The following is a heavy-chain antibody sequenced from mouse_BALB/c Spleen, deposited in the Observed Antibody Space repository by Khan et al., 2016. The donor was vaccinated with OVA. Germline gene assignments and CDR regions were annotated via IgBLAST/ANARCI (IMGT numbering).Heavy chain of an antibody. CDR2: ISGDSNTI. Sequence: EVELVESGGGLVQPGGSRKLSCAASGFTFSSYGMHWVRQAPERGLEWVAYISGDSNTIYYADTVKGRFTISRDNPRNTLFLQMTSLMAEDTAMYYWATSYVDGYYFDYWGPGTTLTGSS. V-gene: IGHV5-17*02. CDR3: ATSYVDGYYFDY. J-gene: IGHJ2*01. CDR1: GFTFSSYG.